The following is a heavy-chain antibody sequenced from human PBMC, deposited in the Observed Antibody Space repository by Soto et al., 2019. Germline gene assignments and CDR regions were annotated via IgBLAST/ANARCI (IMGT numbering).Heavy chain of an antibody. V-gene: IGHV1-8*01. CDR1: GYTFTSYD. J-gene: IGHJ3*02. CDR3: ARGGVARGAFDI. D-gene: IGHD3-16*01. CDR2: MNPSSGNK. Sequence: QVLLVQSGAEVKKPGASVKVSCKASGYTFTSYDINWVRQAAGQGLEWMGWMNPSSGNKAYAQNFQGRVTMTRNIAPITAYLEPTSLRSGGTAAYVGARGGVARGAFDIWGQGTMVTVTS.